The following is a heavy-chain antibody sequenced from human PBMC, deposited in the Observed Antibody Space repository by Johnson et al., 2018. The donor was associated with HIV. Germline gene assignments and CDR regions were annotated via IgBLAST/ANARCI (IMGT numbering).Heavy chain of an antibody. D-gene: IGHD3-16*01. Sequence: PGRSLRLSCAASGFTFSSYAMHWVRQAPGKGLEWVAVISYDGSNKYYADSVKGRFTISRDNSKNTLYLQMNSLRAEDTAVYYCAREKWGAFGVDAFDIWGQGTMVTVSS. CDR2: ISYDGSNK. CDR3: AREKWGAFGVDAFDI. J-gene: IGHJ3*02. CDR1: GFTFSSYA. V-gene: IGHV3-30-3*01.